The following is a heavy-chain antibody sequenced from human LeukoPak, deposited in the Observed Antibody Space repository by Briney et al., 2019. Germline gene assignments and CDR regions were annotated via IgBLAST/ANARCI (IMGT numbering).Heavy chain of an antibody. Sequence: KPSETLSLTCTVSGYSISSGYYWGWIRQPPGKGLEWIGSIYHSGSTYYNPSLKSRVTISVDTSKNQFSLKLSSVTAADTAVYYCARSSEGNWFDPWGQGTLVTVSS. CDR2: IYHSGST. V-gene: IGHV4-38-2*02. CDR1: GYSISSGYY. CDR3: ARSSEGNWFDP. D-gene: IGHD3-10*01. J-gene: IGHJ5*02.